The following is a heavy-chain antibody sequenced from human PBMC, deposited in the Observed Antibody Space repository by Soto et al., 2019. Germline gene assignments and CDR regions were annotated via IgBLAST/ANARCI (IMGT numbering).Heavy chain of an antibody. CDR1: GFSFSTHT. V-gene: IGHV3-23*01. CDR3: VRLWT. Sequence: GGSLRLSCAASGFSFSTHTMSWVRQAPGKGLEWVSSVSGSGSSTYYADSVRGRFTISRDNSKNILYLQMSSLRVEDTAVYFCVRLWTWGQGTLVTVSS. J-gene: IGHJ4*02. CDR2: VSGSGSST. D-gene: IGHD1-1*01.